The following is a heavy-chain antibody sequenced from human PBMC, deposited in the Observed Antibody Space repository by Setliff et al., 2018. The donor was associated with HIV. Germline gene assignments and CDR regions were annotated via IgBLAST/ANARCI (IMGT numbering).Heavy chain of an antibody. J-gene: IGHJ5*02. CDR2: VDPEDGET. Sequence: ASVKVSCKASGYTFTDYYMHWVKQAPGKGPEWMGRVDPEDGETIYAEKFQGRVTITADTSTDTVSMDLRDLRSEDTAVYFCAGEAYFGSGRQIDPWGQGTLVTVSS. CDR3: AGEAYFGSGRQIDP. V-gene: IGHV1-69-2*01. CDR1: GYTFTDYY. D-gene: IGHD3-10*01.